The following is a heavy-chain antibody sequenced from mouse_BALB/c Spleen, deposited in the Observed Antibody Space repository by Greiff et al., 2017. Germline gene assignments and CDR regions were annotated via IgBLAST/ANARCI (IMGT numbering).Heavy chain of an antibody. CDR2: ISSGGGNT. CDR1: GFTFSSYT. J-gene: IGHJ2*01. CDR3: ARYRGGNYFGFDY. Sequence: EVKLMESGGGLVKPGGSLKLSCAASGFTFSSYTMSWVRKTPEKRLEWVATISSGGGNTYYPDSVKGRFTISRDNAKNNLYLQMSSLRSEDTALYYCARYRGGNYFGFDYWGQGTTLTVSS. V-gene: IGHV5-9*03. D-gene: IGHD2-1*01.